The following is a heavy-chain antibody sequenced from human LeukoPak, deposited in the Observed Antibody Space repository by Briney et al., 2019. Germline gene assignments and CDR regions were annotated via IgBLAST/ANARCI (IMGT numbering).Heavy chain of an antibody. D-gene: IGHD3-10*01. CDR2: INPNSGGT. Sequence: ASVKVSCKASGYTFTSYGISRVRQAPGQGLEWMGWINPNSGGTNYAQKFQGRVTMTRDTSISTAYMELSRLRSDDTAVYYCARDQGPYYYGSGDYWGQGTLVTVSS. CDR1: GYTFTSYG. CDR3: ARDQGPYYYGSGDY. V-gene: IGHV1-2*02. J-gene: IGHJ4*02.